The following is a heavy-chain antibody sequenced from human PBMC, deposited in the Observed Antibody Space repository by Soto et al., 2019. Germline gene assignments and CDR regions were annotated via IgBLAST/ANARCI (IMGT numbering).Heavy chain of an antibody. V-gene: IGHV4-59*01. CDR1: GGSISSYY. J-gene: IGHJ6*02. CDR2: IYYSGST. D-gene: IGHD3-10*01. CDR3: ARGDPLLWFGEKVYYGMDV. Sequence: QVQLQESGPGLVKPSETLSLTCTVSGGSISSYYWSWIRQPPGKGLEWIGYIYYSGSTNYNPSLRSRATKPVDTAQNQFSLKLSAVTAADTAVYYCARGDPLLWFGEKVYYGMDVWGQGTTVTVSS.